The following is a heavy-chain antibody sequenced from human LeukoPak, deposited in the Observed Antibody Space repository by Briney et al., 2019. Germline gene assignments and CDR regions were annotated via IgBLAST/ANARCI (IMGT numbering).Heavy chain of an antibody. D-gene: IGHD5-12*01. V-gene: IGHV1-69*04. CDR3: ARDGGYGY. CDR2: IIPILGIA. Sequence: SVKVSCEASGGTFSSYAISWVRQAPGQGLEWMGRIIPILGIANYAQKFQGRVTITADKSTSTAYMELSSLRSEDTAVYHCARDGGYGYWGQGTLVTVSS. J-gene: IGHJ4*02. CDR1: GGTFSSYA.